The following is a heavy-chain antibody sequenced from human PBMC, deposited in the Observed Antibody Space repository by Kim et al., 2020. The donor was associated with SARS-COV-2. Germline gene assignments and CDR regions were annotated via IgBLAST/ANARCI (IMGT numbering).Heavy chain of an antibody. Sequence: GGSLRLSCAASGFTFSSYGMHWVRQAPGKGLEWVAVIWYDGSNKYYADSVKGRFTISRDNSKNTLYLQMNSLRAEDTAVYYCARDESPNRFDYWGQGTLVTVSS. CDR2: IWYDGSNK. CDR3: ARDESPNRFDY. J-gene: IGHJ4*02. CDR1: GFTFSSYG. V-gene: IGHV3-33*01.